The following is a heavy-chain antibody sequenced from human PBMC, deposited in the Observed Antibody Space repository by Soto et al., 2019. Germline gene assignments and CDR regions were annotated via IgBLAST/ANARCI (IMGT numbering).Heavy chain of an antibody. D-gene: IGHD6-19*01. V-gene: IGHV3-21*01. CDR2: ISSSSSYI. Sequence: EVQLVESGGGLVKPGGSLRLSCAASGFTFSSYSMNWVRQAPGKGLEWVSSISSSSSYIYYADSVKGRFTISRDNAKNSLYLQMNSLRAEDTAVYYCARDLMSIAVAAFDYWGQGTLVTVSS. CDR3: ARDLMSIAVAAFDY. CDR1: GFTFSSYS. J-gene: IGHJ4*02.